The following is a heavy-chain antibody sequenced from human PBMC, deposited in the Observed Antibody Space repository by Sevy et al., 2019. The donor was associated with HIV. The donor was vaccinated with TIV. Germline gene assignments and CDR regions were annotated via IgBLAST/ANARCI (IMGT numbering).Heavy chain of an antibody. J-gene: IGHJ4*02. V-gene: IGHV3-15*01. CDR1: GFTFSNVW. D-gene: IGHD2-21*01. Sequence: GALRLSCAASGFTFSNVWMSWVRQAPGKGLERVGHIKSRTEGGTPDYAAPVKGRFNISRDDSKSNLYLQMNSLKTEDTAVYYCTTGGSILQHWGQGTLVTVSS. CDR3: TTGGSILQH. CDR2: IKSRTEGGTP.